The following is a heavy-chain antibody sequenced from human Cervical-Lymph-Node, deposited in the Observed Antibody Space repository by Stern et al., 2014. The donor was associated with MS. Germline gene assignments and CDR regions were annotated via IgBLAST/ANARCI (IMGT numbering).Heavy chain of an antibody. CDR3: ARDQTSTEKGLDY. CDR2: VIPGNGDT. Sequence: QVQLVESGAELKKPGASVKVSCKAFGYTFTSYAIHWVRQAPGQGLEWVGWVIPGNGDTRYARNLQGIVTINRDTSANTAYMELNSLRSEDTAIYYCARDQTSTEKGLDYWGQGTLVTVSS. CDR1: GYTFTSYA. J-gene: IGHJ4*02. V-gene: IGHV1-3*01. D-gene: IGHD1-1*01.